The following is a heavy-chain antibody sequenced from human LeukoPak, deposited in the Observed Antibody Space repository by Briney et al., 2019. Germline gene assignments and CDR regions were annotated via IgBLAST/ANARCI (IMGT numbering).Heavy chain of an antibody. CDR2: ISSSGSNI. D-gene: IGHD2-2*02. CDR3: ARAGSTSHYTDYYYMDV. Sequence: KTGGSLRLSCAASGFTFSDYYMSWIRQAPGKGLEWVSYISSSGSNIYYADSVKGRFTISRDNAKNSLYLQMNSLRAEDTAVYYCARAGSTSHYTDYYYMDVWGKGTTVTVSS. J-gene: IGHJ6*03. V-gene: IGHV3-11*01. CDR1: GFTFSDYY.